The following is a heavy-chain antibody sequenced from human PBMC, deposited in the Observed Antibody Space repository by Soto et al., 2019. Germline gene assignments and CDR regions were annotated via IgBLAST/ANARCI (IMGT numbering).Heavy chain of an antibody. V-gene: IGHV4-34*01. CDR3: ARGRGNGYSSSWYDHNWFDP. D-gene: IGHD6-13*01. Sequence: QVQLQQWGAGLLKPSETLSLTCAVYGGSFSGYYWSWIRQPPGKGLEWIGEINHSGSTNYNPSLKSRVTISVDTSKNPFSLKQSSVNAADTAVYYCARGRGNGYSSSWYDHNWFDPWGQGTLVTVSS. J-gene: IGHJ5*02. CDR2: INHSGST. CDR1: GGSFSGYY.